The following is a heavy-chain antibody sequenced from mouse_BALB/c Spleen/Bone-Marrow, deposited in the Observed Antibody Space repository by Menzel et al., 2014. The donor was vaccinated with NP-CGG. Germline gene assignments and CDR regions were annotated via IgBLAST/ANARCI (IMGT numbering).Heavy chain of an antibody. V-gene: IGHV1-52*01. Sequence: VQLLQSGAELVRPGASVKLSCKASGYTFTSYWMNWVKQRPEQGLEWIGRIDPYDTETHYNQKFRDKAILNLDKSSGTAYMQLSSQTSEDSAVYYCAREDYGYAMDYWGQGTPVTVSS. CDR3: AREDYGYAMDY. D-gene: IGHD1-1*01. CDR1: GYTFTSYW. J-gene: IGHJ4*01. CDR2: IDPYDTET.